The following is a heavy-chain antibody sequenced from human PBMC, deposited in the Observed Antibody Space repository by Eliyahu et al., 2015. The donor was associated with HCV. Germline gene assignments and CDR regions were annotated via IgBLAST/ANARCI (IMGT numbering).Heavy chain of an antibody. Sequence: QVQLQESGPGLMKPSDTLSLTCSXXGYSISSGYYWGWIRQPPGKGLEWVGSISSSGSTYYNTSLKSRITISMDTSKNQFSLRLTSVTPADAAVYYCARGPGGHGLPAFFYLDYWGQGTLVTVSS. CDR1: GYSISSGYY. CDR3: ARGPGGHGLPAFFYLDY. J-gene: IGHJ4*02. D-gene: IGHD4-23*01. V-gene: IGHV4-38-2*02. CDR2: ISSSGST.